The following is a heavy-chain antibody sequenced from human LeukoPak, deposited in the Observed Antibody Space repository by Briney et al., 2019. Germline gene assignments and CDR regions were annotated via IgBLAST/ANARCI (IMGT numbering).Heavy chain of an antibody. CDR3: ASETYYYDSSGYYYGHRAFDI. CDR2: ISSSSSTI. J-gene: IGHJ3*02. D-gene: IGHD3-22*01. CDR1: GFPFRYYS. V-gene: IGHV3-48*01. Sequence: GGSLRLSCAASGFPFRYYSMTWVRQAPAKGLEWVSYISSSSSTIYYADSVKGRFTISRDNAKNSLYLQMNSLRAEDTAVYYCASETYYYDSSGYYYGHRAFDIWGQGTMVTVSS.